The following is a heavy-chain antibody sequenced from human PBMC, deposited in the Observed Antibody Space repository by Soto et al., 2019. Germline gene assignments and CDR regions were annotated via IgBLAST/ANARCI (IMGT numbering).Heavy chain of an antibody. CDR2: IYHSGST. Sequence: SETLSLTCAVYGGSFSGYYWSWIRQPPGKGLEWIGYIYHSGSTNYNPSLKSRVTISVDTSKNQFSLKLSSVTAADTAVYYCARVSLGYGDNQFNWYFDLWGRGTLVTVSS. CDR1: GGSFSGYY. V-gene: IGHV4-34*01. CDR3: ARVSLGYGDNQFNWYFDL. D-gene: IGHD4-17*01. J-gene: IGHJ2*01.